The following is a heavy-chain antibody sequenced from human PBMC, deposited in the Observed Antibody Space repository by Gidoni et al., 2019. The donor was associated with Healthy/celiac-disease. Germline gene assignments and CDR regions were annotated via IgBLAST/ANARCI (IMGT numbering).Heavy chain of an antibody. CDR2: ISSSGSTI. J-gene: IGHJ5*02. Sequence: EVQLDESGGGLVQPGGSLRLSCAASGFTFSSYEMNWFRQAPGKGLEWVAYISSSGSTIYYADSVKGRFTISRDNAKNSLYLQMNSLRAEDTAVYYCARDGPNWFDPWGQGTLVTVSS. CDR1: GFTFSSYE. V-gene: IGHV3-48*03. CDR3: ARDGPNWFDP.